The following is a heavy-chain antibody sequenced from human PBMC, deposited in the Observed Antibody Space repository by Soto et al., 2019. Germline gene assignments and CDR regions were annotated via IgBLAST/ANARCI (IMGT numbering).Heavy chain of an antibody. CDR1: GYTFTGYY. Sequence: ASVKVSCKASGYTFTGYYMHWVRQAPGQGLEWMGWINPNSGGTNYAQKFQGRVTMTRDTSISTAYMELSRLRSDDTAVYYCATGPYYDILTGYYQYYSYGMDVWGQGTTVTVSS. D-gene: IGHD3-9*01. CDR2: INPNSGGT. CDR3: ATGPYYDILTGYYQYYSYGMDV. J-gene: IGHJ6*02. V-gene: IGHV1-2*02.